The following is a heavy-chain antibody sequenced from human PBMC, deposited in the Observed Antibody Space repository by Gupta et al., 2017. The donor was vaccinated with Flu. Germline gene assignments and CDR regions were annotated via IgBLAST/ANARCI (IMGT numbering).Heavy chain of an antibody. J-gene: IGHJ4*02. CDR1: GFTFDDYA. D-gene: IGHD1-26*01. CDR3: AKDINRSGSYYVFDY. CDR2: ISWNSGSI. Sequence: EVQLVESGGGLVQPGRSLRLSCAASGFTFDDYAMHWVRQAPGKGLEWVSGISWNSGSIGYADSVKGRFTISRDNAKNSLYLQMNSLRAEDTALYYCAKDINRSGSYYVFDYWGQGTLVTVSS. V-gene: IGHV3-9*01.